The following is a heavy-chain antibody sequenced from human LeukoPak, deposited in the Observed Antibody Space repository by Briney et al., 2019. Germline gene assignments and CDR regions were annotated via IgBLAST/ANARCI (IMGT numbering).Heavy chain of an antibody. CDR2: MSGSGDST. CDR3: AKGGEEYFFDH. Sequence: GGSLRLSCAASGFTFDNYAISWVRQAPGKGLEWVSTMSGSGDSTYFADSVKGRFTIYRDNSKTTLYLQMNSLRAEDTAIYYCAKGGEEYFFDHWGRGTLVTVSS. V-gene: IGHV3-23*01. CDR1: GFTFDNYA. D-gene: IGHD3-10*01. J-gene: IGHJ4*02.